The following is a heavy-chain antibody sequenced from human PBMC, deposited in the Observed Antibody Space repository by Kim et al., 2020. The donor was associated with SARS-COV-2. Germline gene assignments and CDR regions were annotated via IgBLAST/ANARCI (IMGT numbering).Heavy chain of an antibody. CDR3: AEGGRSGGSYNFFHN. V-gene: IGHV3-23*01. Sequence: DSVKCRFTISRDNSKNTLYLQMNSRRAEDTVVYYCAEGGRSGGSYNFFHNWGQGTLVTVSA. J-gene: IGHJ4*02. D-gene: IGHD2-15*01.